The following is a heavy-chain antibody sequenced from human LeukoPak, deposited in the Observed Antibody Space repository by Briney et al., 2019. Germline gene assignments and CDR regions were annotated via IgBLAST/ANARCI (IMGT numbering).Heavy chain of an antibody. V-gene: IGHV1-2*02. CDR1: GHTFTGYY. J-gene: IGHJ4*02. D-gene: IGHD3-22*01. CDR3: ARREGLYYYDSSGYYY. Sequence: ASVKVSCKASGHTFTGYYMHWVRQAPGQGLEWMGWINPNSGGTNYAQKFQGRVTMTRDTSISTAYMELSRLRSDDTAVYYCARREGLYYYDSSGYYYWGQGTLVTVSS. CDR2: INPNSGGT.